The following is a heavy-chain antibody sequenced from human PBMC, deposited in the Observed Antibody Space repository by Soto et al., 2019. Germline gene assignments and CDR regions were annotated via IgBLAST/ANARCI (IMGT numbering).Heavy chain of an antibody. V-gene: IGHV3-49*03. Sequence: GGSLRHSCTASGFTFGDYAMIWFRQAPGKGLEWVGFIRSKAYGGTTEYAASVKGRFTISRDDSKSIAYLQMNSLKTEDTAVYYCTRGYCSSTSCYLGYWGQGTLVTVSS. CDR1: GFTFGDYA. CDR2: IRSKAYGGTT. CDR3: TRGYCSSTSCYLGY. D-gene: IGHD2-2*01. J-gene: IGHJ4*02.